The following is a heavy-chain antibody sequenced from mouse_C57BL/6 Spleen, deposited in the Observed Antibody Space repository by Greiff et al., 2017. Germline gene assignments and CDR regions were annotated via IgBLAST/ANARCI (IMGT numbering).Heavy chain of an antibody. D-gene: IGHD2-4*01. Sequence: VQLQESGAELVRPGASVKLSCKASGYTFTDYYINWVKQRPGQGLEWIARIYPGSGNTYYNEKFKGKATLTAEKSSSTAYMQLSSLTSEDTAVYFCARDDYHGYAMDYWGQGTSVTVSS. CDR3: ARDDYHGYAMDY. J-gene: IGHJ4*01. V-gene: IGHV1-76*01. CDR2: IYPGSGNT. CDR1: GYTFTDYY.